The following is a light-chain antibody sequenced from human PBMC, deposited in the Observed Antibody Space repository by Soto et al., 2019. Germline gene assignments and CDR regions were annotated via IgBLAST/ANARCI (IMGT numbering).Light chain of an antibody. J-gene: IGKJ5*01. CDR2: TTS. V-gene: IGKV3-11*01. CDR1: QSVSKS. Sequence: ESVLTQSPATLSLSPGERATLSCRASQSVSKSLAWYQQKPGQAPRLLIYTTSNRATGIPARFSGSGTGTDFTLTISSLEPEDSAVYHCQQRSNWPSITFGQGTRLEIK. CDR3: QQRSNWPSIT.